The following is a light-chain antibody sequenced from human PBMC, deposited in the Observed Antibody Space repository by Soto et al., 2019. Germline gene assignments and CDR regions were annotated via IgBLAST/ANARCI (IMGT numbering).Light chain of an antibody. Sequence: EIVLTQSPGTLSLSPGERATLSCRASQSVSSNYLGWYQQKPGQAPRLLIYGTSSRATGIPDRFSGSGSGTDFTLTISRLEPEDFAMYYCQQYGSSPNTFGQGTNLEIK. CDR1: QSVSSNY. CDR2: GTS. CDR3: QQYGSSPNT. J-gene: IGKJ2*01. V-gene: IGKV3-20*01.